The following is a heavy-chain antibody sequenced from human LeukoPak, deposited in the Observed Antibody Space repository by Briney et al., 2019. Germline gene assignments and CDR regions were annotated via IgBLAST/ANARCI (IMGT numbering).Heavy chain of an antibody. V-gene: IGHV3-7*03. CDR2: IKQDGSEK. J-gene: IGHJ3*02. Sequence: PGGSLRLSCAASGFTFSSYWMSWVRQAPGKGLEWVANIKQDGSEKYYVDSVKGRFTISRDNAKNSLYLQMNSLRAEDTAVYYCAKAMIVVSDAFDIWGQGTMVTVSS. CDR1: GFTFSSYW. D-gene: IGHD3-22*01. CDR3: AKAMIVVSDAFDI.